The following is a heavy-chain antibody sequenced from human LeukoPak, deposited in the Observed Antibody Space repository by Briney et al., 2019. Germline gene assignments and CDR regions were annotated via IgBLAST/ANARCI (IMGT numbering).Heavy chain of an antibody. CDR1: GDSVSR. CDR3: ARGVALDP. D-gene: IGHD2-15*01. V-gene: IGHV6-1*01. J-gene: IGHJ5*02. Sequence: SQTLSLTCVISGDSVSRNWIRQSPSRGLEWLGRTYYRSKWYNDYAVSVKSRITIDPDTSKNQFSLQLNSVTPEDTAVYYCARGVALDPWGQGILVTVSS. CDR2: TYYRSKWYN.